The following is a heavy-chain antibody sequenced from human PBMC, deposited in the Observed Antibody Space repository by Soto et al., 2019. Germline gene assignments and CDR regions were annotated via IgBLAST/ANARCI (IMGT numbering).Heavy chain of an antibody. CDR1: GYSVSSSDYY. CDR2: MLYSGVT. Sequence: PSETLSLTCSVSGYSVSSSDYYWAWIRQPPGEGLEWIGSMLYSGVTYYNPSLKSRVTLSVDTSKNQFSVRLNSVTSSDTAVYYFAPLSVSLSGPYGIHVWGQGTTVTVSS. J-gene: IGHJ6*02. CDR3: APLSVSLSGPYGIHV. D-gene: IGHD2-15*01. V-gene: IGHV4-39*01.